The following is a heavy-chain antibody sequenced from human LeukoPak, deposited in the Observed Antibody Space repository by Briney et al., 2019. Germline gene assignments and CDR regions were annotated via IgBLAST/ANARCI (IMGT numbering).Heavy chain of an antibody. CDR2: IYYSGST. D-gene: IGHD3-10*01. Sequence: PSETLSPTCTVSGGSISSGDYYWSWIRQPPGKGLEWIGYIYYSGSTYYNPSLKSRVTISVDTSKNQFSLKLSSVTAADTAVYYCARGAAEWFAFDIWGQGTMVTVSS. CDR1: GGSISSGDYY. V-gene: IGHV4-30-4*01. CDR3: ARGAAEWFAFDI. J-gene: IGHJ3*02.